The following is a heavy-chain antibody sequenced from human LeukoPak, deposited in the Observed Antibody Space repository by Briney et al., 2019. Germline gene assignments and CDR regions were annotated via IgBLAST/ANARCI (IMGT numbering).Heavy chain of an antibody. CDR2: FDPEDGET. CDR1: GYTLTELS. J-gene: IGHJ6*02. CDR3: ARTGQQLGFYGMDV. V-gene: IGHV1-24*01. Sequence: ASVKVSCKVSGYTLTELSMHWVRQAPGKGLEWMGGFDPEDGETIYAQKFQGRVTMTEDTSTDTAYMELSSLRSEDTAVYYCARTGQQLGFYGMDVWGQGTTVTVSS. D-gene: IGHD6-13*01.